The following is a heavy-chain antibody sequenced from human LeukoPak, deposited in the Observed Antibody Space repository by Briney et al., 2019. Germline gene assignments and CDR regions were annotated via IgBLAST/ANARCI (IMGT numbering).Heavy chain of an antibody. CDR1: GFTFSSYG. D-gene: IGHD3-16*01. J-gene: IGHJ4*02. Sequence: QTGGSLRLSCAASGFTFSSYGMHWVRQAPGKGLVWVSRINSDGSSTTYADSVKGRFTISRDNAKNTLYLQINSLRGEDTAVYYCTRGGGYFDYWGQGTLVTVSS. V-gene: IGHV3-74*01. CDR3: TRGGGYFDY. CDR2: INSDGSST.